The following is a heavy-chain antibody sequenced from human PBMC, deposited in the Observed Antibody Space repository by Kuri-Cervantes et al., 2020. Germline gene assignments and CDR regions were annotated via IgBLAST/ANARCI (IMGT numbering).Heavy chain of an antibody. V-gene: IGHV1-69*13. CDR1: GGTFSSYA. J-gene: IGHJ3*02. CDR3: ARGERIAVAGRDAFDI. Sequence: SVKVSCKAAGGTFSSYAISWVRQAPGQGLEWMGGVIPIFGTANYAQKFQGRVTITADESTSTAYMELSSLRSDDTAVYYCARGERIAVAGRDAFDIWGQGTMVTVSS. D-gene: IGHD6-19*01. CDR2: VIPIFGTA.